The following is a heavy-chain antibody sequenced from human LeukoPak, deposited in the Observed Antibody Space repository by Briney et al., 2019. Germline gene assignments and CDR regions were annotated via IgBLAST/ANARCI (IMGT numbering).Heavy chain of an antibody. D-gene: IGHD6-13*01. J-gene: IGHJ5*02. CDR3: ARGSQYSSRRWFDP. V-gene: IGHV1-69*13. Sequence: GASVKVSCKASGGTFISYAISWVRQAPGQGLEWMGGIIPIFGTANYAQKFQGRVTITADESTSTAYMELSSLRSEDTAVYYCARGSQYSSRRWFDPWGQGTLVTVSS. CDR2: IIPIFGTA. CDR1: GGTFISYA.